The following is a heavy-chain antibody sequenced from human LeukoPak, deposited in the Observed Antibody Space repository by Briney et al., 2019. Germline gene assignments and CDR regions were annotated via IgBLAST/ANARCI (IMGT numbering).Heavy chain of an antibody. V-gene: IGHV3-53*01. D-gene: IGHD5-18*01. J-gene: IGHJ4*02. Sequence: GGSLRLSCAASGFTVSSNYMSWVRQAPGKGLEWVSVIYSGGSTYYADSVKGRFTISRDNSKNTLYLQMNSLRAEDTAAYYCARFGYSYGFYYFDYWGQGTLVTVSS. CDR3: ARFGYSYGFYYFDY. CDR1: GFTVSSNY. CDR2: IYSGGST.